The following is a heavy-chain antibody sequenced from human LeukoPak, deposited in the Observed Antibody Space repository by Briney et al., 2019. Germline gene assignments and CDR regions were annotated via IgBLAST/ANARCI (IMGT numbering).Heavy chain of an antibody. J-gene: IGHJ4*02. Sequence: GASVKASCKASGYTFTSYYMHWVRQAPGQGLEWMGIINPSGGSTSYAQKFQGRVTMTRDTSTSTVYMELSSLRSEDTAVYYCARLASRGYSGAPRGDFDYWGQGTLVTVSS. CDR2: INPSGGST. CDR3: ARLASRGYSGAPRGDFDY. CDR1: GYTFTSYY. D-gene: IGHD5-12*01. V-gene: IGHV1-46*01.